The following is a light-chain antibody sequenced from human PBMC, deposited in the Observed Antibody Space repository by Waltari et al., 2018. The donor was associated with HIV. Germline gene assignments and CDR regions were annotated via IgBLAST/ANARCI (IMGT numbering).Light chain of an antibody. CDR3: RSYYLNNVV. CDR2: EDK. Sequence: NFMLTQPHSLSESPGKTVTISCTRSSGNIASYFVQWYQQRPGSSPTTVIYEDKRRPSGVPERFSGSIDTSSNSASLTISGLETEDEADYYCRSYYLNNVVFGGGTKLTVL. CDR1: SGNIASYF. V-gene: IGLV6-57*01. J-gene: IGLJ2*01.